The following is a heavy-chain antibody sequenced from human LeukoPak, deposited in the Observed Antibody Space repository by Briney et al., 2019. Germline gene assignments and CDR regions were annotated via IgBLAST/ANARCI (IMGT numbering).Heavy chain of an antibody. J-gene: IGHJ1*01. V-gene: IGHV3-48*03. Sequence: PGGSLRLSCSASGFTFSNYEMNWVRQAPGKGLEWVSYIASSGSTIYYAGSVKGRFTISRDNAKSSLYLQMNSLRADDTAVYYCATSRGYFFRWFQHWGQGTLVTVSS. D-gene: IGHD3-22*01. CDR3: ATSRGYFFRWFQH. CDR2: IASSGSTI. CDR1: GFTFSNYE.